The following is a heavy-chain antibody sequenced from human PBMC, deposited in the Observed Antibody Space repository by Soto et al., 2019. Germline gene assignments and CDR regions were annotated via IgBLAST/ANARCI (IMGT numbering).Heavy chain of an antibody. D-gene: IGHD2-21*01. CDR3: AKGGLWVHYGMDV. V-gene: IGHV3-23*01. J-gene: IGHJ6*02. Sequence: EVQLLESGGGLVQPGGSLRLSCAASGSNFDSYAMNWVRQAPGKGLEWVSAISRDGGTTFYADSVKGRFTISRDKSENTVYMEMNSLRVEDTAGYDCAKGGLWVHYGMDVWGQGTTVTVSS. CDR1: GSNFDSYA. CDR2: ISRDGGTT.